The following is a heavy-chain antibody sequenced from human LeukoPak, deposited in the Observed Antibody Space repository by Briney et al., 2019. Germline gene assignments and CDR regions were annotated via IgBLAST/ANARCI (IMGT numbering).Heavy chain of an antibody. CDR3: ARVPLWWLTPFDY. D-gene: IGHD5-12*01. CDR1: GGSLSPHY. J-gene: IGHJ4*02. Sequence: SETLSLTCAVSGGSLSPHYWAWIRQPLGKGLEWIGEINNRGTTNSCPSLKGRVTISVDTSKTQFSLKLTSVTAADTAMYYCARVPLWWLTPFDYWGQGTLATVSS. V-gene: IGHV4-34*01. CDR2: INNRGTT.